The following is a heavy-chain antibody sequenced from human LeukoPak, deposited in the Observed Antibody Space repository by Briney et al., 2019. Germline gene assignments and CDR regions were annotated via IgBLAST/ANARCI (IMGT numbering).Heavy chain of an antibody. CDR3: AIGIEGQQLVGTRYYYYGMDV. J-gene: IGHJ6*02. V-gene: IGHV1-24*01. CDR1: GYTLTELS. D-gene: IGHD6-13*01. Sequence: ASVKVSCKVSGYTLTELSMHRVRQAPGKGLEWMGGFDPEDGETIYAQKFQGRVTMTEDTSTDTAYMELSSLRSEDTAVYYCAIGIEGQQLVGTRYYYYGMDVWGQGTTVTVSS. CDR2: FDPEDGET.